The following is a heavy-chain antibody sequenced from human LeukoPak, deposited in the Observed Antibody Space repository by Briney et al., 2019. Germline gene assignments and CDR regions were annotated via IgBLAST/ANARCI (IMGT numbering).Heavy chain of an antibody. CDR1: GFIFTNAW. CDR2: IKSNPDGGTT. J-gene: IGHJ4*02. D-gene: IGHD6-13*01. CDR3: TTAAAGTSY. Sequence: GGSLRLSCAASGFIFTNAWMSWVRRAPGKGLEWVGRIKSNPDGGTTDYAAPVKGRFTISRDDSKNTLYVQMNSLITEDTAVYYCTTAAAGTSYWGQETLVTVSS. V-gene: IGHV3-15*01.